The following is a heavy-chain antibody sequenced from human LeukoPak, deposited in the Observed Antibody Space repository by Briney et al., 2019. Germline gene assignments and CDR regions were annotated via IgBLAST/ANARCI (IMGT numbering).Heavy chain of an antibody. V-gene: IGHV1-69*05. D-gene: IGHD1-26*01. Sequence: ASVKVSCKASGGTFSSYAISWVRQAPGQGLEWMGRIIPIFGTANYAQKFQGRATITTDESTSTAYMELSRLRSEDTGAYYCARDGSIVGAYYWGQGTLVTVSS. CDR1: GGTFSSYA. J-gene: IGHJ4*02. CDR2: IIPIFGTA. CDR3: ARDGSIVGAYY.